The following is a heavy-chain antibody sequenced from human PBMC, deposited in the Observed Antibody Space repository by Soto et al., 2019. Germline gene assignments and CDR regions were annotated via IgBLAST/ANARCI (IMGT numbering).Heavy chain of an antibody. CDR1: GYTFSKQN. CDR2: LNRINGTA. J-gene: IGHJ5*02. Sequence: GASVKVSCKASGYTFSKQNMHWVRQAPGQGLEWMGWLNRINGTANYAQKFQGRVTITADASTSTAYMELSSLRSEDTGVYYCAREVPITGTTFNWFDPWGQGTLVTVSS. CDR3: AREVPITGTTFNWFDP. V-gene: IGHV1-69*13. D-gene: IGHD1-7*01.